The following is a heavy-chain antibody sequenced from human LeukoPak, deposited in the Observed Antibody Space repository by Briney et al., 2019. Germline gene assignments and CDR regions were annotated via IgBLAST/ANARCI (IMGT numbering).Heavy chain of an antibody. V-gene: IGHV1-18*01. CDR3: ARGTYYDSSDVVNYFDY. Sequence: ASVTVSCTASGYTFTSYGISWVRQAPGQGLEWMGWISAYNGNTNYAQKFQGRVTMTRNTSISTAYMELSSLRSEDTAVYYCARGTYYDSSDVVNYFDYWGQGTLVTVSS. J-gene: IGHJ4*02. D-gene: IGHD3-22*01. CDR2: ISAYNGNT. CDR1: GYTFTSYG.